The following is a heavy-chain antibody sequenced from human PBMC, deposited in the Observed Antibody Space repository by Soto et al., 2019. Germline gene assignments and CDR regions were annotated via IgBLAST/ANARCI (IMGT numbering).Heavy chain of an antibody. J-gene: IGHJ4*02. Sequence: EVQLVESGGRLVQPGGSLRLSCAASGFTFSSYWMSWVRQAPGKGLEWLTKIRQDGSDKYYVDSVRGRFTISRDNAETSLYLQMDSLRADDTAVYYCATETSFRCDHWGQGTLVTVSS. D-gene: IGHD3-10*01. CDR3: ATETSFRCDH. CDR1: GFTFSSYW. V-gene: IGHV3-7*05. CDR2: IRQDGSDK.